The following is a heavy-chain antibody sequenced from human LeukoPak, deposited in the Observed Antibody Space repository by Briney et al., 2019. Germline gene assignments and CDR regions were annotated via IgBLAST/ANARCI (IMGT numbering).Heavy chain of an antibody. J-gene: IGHJ5*02. CDR3: ARNRYFHP. V-gene: IGHV4-34*01. Sequence: SETLSLTCAVYVGSFSGYYWSWIRQPPRKGLEWIGEINHSVSTNYNPPLKSRVTISVDTSKNQFSLKLSSVTAADTAVYYCARNRYFHPWGQGTLVTVSS. D-gene: IGHD1-14*01. CDR1: VGSFSGYY. CDR2: INHSVST.